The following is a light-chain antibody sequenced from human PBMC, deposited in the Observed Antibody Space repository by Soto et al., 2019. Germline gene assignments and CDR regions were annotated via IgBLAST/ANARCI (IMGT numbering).Light chain of an antibody. Sequence: EIVLTQSPGTLSLSPGERATLSCRASQSVSSFLAWYQQKPGQAPRLLIYDASNRATGIPARFSGSGSGTDFTLTISSLEPEDFAIYYCQQRSNWPYTFGQGTKLEIK. J-gene: IGKJ2*01. CDR3: QQRSNWPYT. V-gene: IGKV3-11*01. CDR2: DAS. CDR1: QSVSSF.